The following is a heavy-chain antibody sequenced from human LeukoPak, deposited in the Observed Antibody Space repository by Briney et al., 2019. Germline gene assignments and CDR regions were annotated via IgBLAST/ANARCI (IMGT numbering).Heavy chain of an antibody. J-gene: IGHJ4*02. CDR3: ARVSSRDIVVVPAAPFDY. D-gene: IGHD2-2*01. CDR2: INWNGDST. V-gene: IGHV3-20*04. CDR1: GFTFDDYG. Sequence: VGSLRLSCAASGFTFDDYGMSWVRQAPGKGLEWVSGINWNGDSTGYADSVKGRFTISRDNAKNSLYLQMNSLRAEDTALYYCARVSSRDIVVVPAAPFDYWGQGTLVTVSS.